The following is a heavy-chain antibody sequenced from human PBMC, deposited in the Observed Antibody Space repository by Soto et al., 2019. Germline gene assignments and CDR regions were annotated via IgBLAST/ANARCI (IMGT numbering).Heavy chain of an antibody. CDR1: GYTFTSYY. V-gene: IGHV1-46*01. J-gene: IGHJ4*02. CDR2: INPSGGST. CDR3: ARDHGSWYIDY. D-gene: IGHD6-13*01. Sequence: AAVKVSCKASGYTFTSYYMHWVRQAPGQGLEWMGIINPSGGSTSYAQKFQGRVTMTSDTSTSTVYMELSSLRSEDTAVYYCARDHGSWYIDYWGQGTLVTVSS.